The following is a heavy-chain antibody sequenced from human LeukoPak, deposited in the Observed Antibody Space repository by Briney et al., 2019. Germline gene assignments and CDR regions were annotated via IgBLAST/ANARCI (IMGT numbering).Heavy chain of an antibody. CDR3: ARDGDYDFRSGYYRYYYMDV. D-gene: IGHD3-3*01. CDR2: ISYDGSNK. Sequence: GGSLRLSCAASGFTFSSYAMHWVRQAPGKGLEWVAVISYDGSNKYYADSVKGRFTISRDNSKNTLYLQMNSLRAEDTAVYYCARDGDYDFRSGYYRYYYMDVWGKGTTVTVSS. V-gene: IGHV3-30-3*01. J-gene: IGHJ6*03. CDR1: GFTFSSYA.